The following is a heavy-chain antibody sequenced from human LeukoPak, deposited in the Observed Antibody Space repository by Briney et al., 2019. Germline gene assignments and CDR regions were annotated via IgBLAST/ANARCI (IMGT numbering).Heavy chain of an antibody. CDR2: ISSSSSTI. Sequence: PGGSLRLSCAASGFTFSSYSMNWVRQAPGKGLEWVSYISSSSSTIYYADSVKGRFTISRDNAKNSLYLQMNSLRAEDTAVYYCARDVGSCSFDYRGQGTLVTVSS. CDR3: ARDVGSCSFDY. V-gene: IGHV3-48*04. CDR1: GFTFSSYS. D-gene: IGHD2-15*01. J-gene: IGHJ4*02.